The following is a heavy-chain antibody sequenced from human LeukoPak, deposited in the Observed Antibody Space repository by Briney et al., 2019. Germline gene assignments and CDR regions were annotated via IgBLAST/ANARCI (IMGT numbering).Heavy chain of an antibody. CDR2: ISGSGSTI. D-gene: IGHD3-10*01. V-gene: IGHV3-11*01. CDR1: GFTFSDYY. J-gene: IGHJ4*02. Sequence: PGGSLRLSCAASGFTFSDYYMSWIRQAPGKGLEWVSYISGSGSTIYYADSVKGRFTISRDNAKNSLYLQMNSLRAEDTAVYYCARGMVRGVIRAPYFDYWGQGTLVTVSS. CDR3: ARGMVRGVIRAPYFDY.